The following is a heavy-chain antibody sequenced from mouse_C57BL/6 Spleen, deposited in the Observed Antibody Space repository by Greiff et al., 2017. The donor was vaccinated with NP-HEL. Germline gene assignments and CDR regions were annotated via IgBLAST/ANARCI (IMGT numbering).Heavy chain of an antibody. CDR1: GFTFSDYG. Sequence: VQLQQSGGGLVKPGGSLKLSCAASGFTFSDYGMHWVRQAPEKGLEWVAYISSGSSTIYYADTVKGRFTISRDNAKNTLFLQMTSLRSEDTAMYYCAREYYGNYDYWGQGTTLTVSS. D-gene: IGHD2-1*01. V-gene: IGHV5-17*01. J-gene: IGHJ2*01. CDR3: AREYYGNYDY. CDR2: ISSGSSTI.